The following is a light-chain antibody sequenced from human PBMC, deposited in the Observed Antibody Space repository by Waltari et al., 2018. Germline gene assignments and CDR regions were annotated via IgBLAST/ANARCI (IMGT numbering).Light chain of an antibody. CDR3: QQNYSYSRT. Sequence: DIQMTQSPSSLSASVGDRVSITCRASQSISNWLAWYQQKPGKAPKLLIYKASSLESGVPSRFSGSGSGTEFTLTISSLQPDDFATYYCQQNYSYSRTFGQGTKVEIK. V-gene: IGKV1-5*03. J-gene: IGKJ1*01. CDR2: KAS. CDR1: QSISNW.